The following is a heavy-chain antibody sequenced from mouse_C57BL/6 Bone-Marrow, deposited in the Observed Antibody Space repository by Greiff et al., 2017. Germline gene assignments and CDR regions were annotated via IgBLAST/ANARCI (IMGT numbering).Heavy chain of an antibody. CDR1: GFTFSDYG. J-gene: IGHJ3*01. CDR3: ARGDRRTWFAY. CDR2: ISSGSSTI. D-gene: IGHD2-14*01. V-gene: IGHV5-17*01. Sequence: EVKLMESGGGLVKPGGSLKLSCAASGFTFSDYGMHWVRQAPEKGLEWVAYISSGSSTIYYADTVKGRFTISRDNAKNTLFLQMTSLRSEDTAMYYWARGDRRTWFAYWGQGTLVTVSA.